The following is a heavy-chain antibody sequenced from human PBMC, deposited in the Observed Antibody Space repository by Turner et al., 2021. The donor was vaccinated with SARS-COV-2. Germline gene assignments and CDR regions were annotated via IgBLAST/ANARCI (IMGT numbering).Heavy chain of an antibody. Sequence: VQLVESGGGLVKPGGSLRLSCAASGFPFSSYSMNWVRQAPGKGLEWVSSISSSSSYIYYADSVKGRFTISRDNAKNSLYLQMNSLRAEDTAVYYCARSPTAPGYYYDSSGYYTPYYFDYWGQGTLVTVSS. D-gene: IGHD3-22*01. V-gene: IGHV3-21*01. CDR1: GFPFSSYS. CDR3: ARSPTAPGYYYDSSGYYTPYYFDY. J-gene: IGHJ4*02. CDR2: ISSSSSYI.